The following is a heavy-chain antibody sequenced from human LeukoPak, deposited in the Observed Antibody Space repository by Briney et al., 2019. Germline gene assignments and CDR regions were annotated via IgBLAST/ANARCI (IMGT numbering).Heavy chain of an antibody. CDR1: GFSFSNSA. CDR3: AKDGGPTVFYYLDS. J-gene: IGHJ4*02. D-gene: IGHD2/OR15-2a*01. Sequence: GRSLRLSCAASGFSFSNSAMSWVRQAPGKGLEWVSGISGDSGGTNYADSVKGRFTISRDNSKNTLYLQMNSLRAEDTAAYYRAKDGGPTVFYYLDSWGQGPVVTVSS. CDR2: ISGDSGGT. V-gene: IGHV3-23*01.